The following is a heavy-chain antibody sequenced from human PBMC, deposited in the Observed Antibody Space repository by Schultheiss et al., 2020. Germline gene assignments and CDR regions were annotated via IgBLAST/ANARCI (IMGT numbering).Heavy chain of an antibody. CDR2: INSDGTYT. J-gene: IGHJ4*02. Sequence: GESLKISCAASGFTFSSYSMNWVRQAPGKGLVWVSRINSDGTYTTYADSVKGRFTISRDNARNTLYLQMSSLRAEDTAVYYCARMDGATIDYWGQGTLVTVSS. CDR3: ARMDGATIDY. CDR1: GFTFSSYS. V-gene: IGHV3-74*03. D-gene: IGHD1-26*01.